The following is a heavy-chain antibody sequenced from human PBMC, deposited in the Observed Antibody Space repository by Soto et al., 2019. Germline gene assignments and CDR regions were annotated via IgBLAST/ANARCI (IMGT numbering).Heavy chain of an antibody. J-gene: IGHJ4*02. Sequence: QVQLVESGGGVVQPGRSLRLSCAASGFTFGSYAMHWVRQAPGKGLEWVAVISYDGSNKYYADSVKGRFTISRDNSKNTLYLQMNSLRAEDTAVYYCARGAGYSYGPGGIFDYWGQGTLVTVSS. V-gene: IGHV3-30-3*01. CDR2: ISYDGSNK. CDR1: GFTFGSYA. D-gene: IGHD5-18*01. CDR3: ARGAGYSYGPGGIFDY.